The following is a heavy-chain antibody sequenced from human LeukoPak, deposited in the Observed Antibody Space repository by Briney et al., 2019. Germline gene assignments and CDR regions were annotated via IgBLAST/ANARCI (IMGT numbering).Heavy chain of an antibody. CDR3: AELGITMIGGV. V-gene: IGHV3-48*03. CDR2: ISSSGSTI. J-gene: IGHJ6*04. D-gene: IGHD3-10*02. Sequence: RAGGSLRLSCAASGFTFSSYEMNWVLQAPGKGLEWVSYISSSGSTIYYADSVKGRFTISRDNAKNSLYLQMNSLRAEDTAVYYCAELGITMIGGVWGKGTTVTISS. CDR1: GFTFSSYE.